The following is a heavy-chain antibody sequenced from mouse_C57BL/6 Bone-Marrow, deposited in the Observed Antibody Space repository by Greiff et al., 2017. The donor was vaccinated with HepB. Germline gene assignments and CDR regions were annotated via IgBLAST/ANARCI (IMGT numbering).Heavy chain of an antibody. Sequence: EVKVVESGGGLVKPGGSLKLSCAASGFTFSSYTMSWVRQTPEKRLEWVATISGGGGNTYYPDSVKGRFTISRDNAKNTLYLQMSSLRSEDTALYYCARRYYGNLYAMDYWGQGTSVTVSS. CDR1: GFTFSSYT. J-gene: IGHJ4*01. CDR2: ISGGGGNT. D-gene: IGHD2-1*01. V-gene: IGHV5-9*01. CDR3: ARRYYGNLYAMDY.